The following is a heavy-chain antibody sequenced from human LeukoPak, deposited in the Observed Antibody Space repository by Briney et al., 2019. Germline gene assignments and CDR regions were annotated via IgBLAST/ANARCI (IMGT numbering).Heavy chain of an antibody. CDR2: INPSGGST. V-gene: IGHV1-46*03. CDR1: GYTFTSYY. CDR3: AIESPLGAFDI. D-gene: IGHD7-27*01. Sequence: GASVKVSCKASGYTFTSYYMHWVRQAPGQGLEWMGIINPSGGSTSHAQKFQGRVTMTRDTSTSTVYMELSSLRSEDTAVYYCAIESPLGAFDIWGQGTMVTVSS. J-gene: IGHJ3*02.